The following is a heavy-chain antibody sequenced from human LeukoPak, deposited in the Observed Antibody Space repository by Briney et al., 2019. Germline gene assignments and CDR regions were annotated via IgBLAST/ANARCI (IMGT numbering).Heavy chain of an antibody. CDR1: GGSMNSQY. J-gene: IGHJ4*02. Sequence: SETLSLTCTVSGGSMNSQYWSWIRQPPGKGLEWIGYMLDTVTTKDNPSLKSRFTLSADTAKNKFSLRLTSVTAADTAVYYCATIKRGNIYGYFDFWGQGILVTVSS. CDR3: ATIKRGNIYGYFDF. V-gene: IGHV4-59*11. CDR2: MLDTVTT. D-gene: IGHD5-18*01.